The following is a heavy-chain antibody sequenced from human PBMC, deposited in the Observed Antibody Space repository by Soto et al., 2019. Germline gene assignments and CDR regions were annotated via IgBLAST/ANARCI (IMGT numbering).Heavy chain of an antibody. D-gene: IGHD3-16*01. Sequence: EVQLVESGGGLVQPGGSLRLSCAASGFTFSSYWMHWVRQVPGKGLLWVSRIDEYGSTINYADSVRVRFTISRDNARTTLYLEMNGLRAEYTALYCCTRDIRGKGAYWGPGTLVTVSS. CDR2: IDEYGSTI. V-gene: IGHV3-74*01. J-gene: IGHJ4*02. CDR1: GFTFSSYW. CDR3: TRDIRGKGAY.